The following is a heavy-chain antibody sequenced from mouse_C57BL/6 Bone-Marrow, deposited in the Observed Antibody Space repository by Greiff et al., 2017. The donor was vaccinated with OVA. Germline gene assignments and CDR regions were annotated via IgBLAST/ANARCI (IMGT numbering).Heavy chain of an antibody. V-gene: IGHV14-3*01. D-gene: IGHD2-4*01. CDR1: GFNIKNTY. Sequence: DVKLQESVAELVRPGASVKLSCTASGFNIKNTYMHWVKQRPEQGLEWIGRIDPANGNTKYAPKFQGKATITADTSSNTAYLQLSSLTSEDTAIYYCARALDYDEDYFDYWGQGTTLTVSS. CDR2: IDPANGNT. CDR3: ARALDYDEDYFDY. J-gene: IGHJ2*01.